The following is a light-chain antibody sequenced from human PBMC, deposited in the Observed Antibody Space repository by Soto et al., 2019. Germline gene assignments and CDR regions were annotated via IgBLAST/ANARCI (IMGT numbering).Light chain of an antibody. J-gene: IGKJ3*01. Sequence: DIQLTQSPSFLSASVGDRVTITCRASQGISSYLAWYQQKPGKAPKLLIYAASTLQSGVPSRFSGSGSGREFTLTISSLQPEDFATYYCQQLNSYPQGAFGPGTKVDIK. V-gene: IGKV1-9*01. CDR3: QQLNSYPQGA. CDR1: QGISSY. CDR2: AAS.